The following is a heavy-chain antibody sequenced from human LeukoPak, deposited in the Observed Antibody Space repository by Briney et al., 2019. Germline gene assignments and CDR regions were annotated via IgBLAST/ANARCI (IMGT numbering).Heavy chain of an antibody. D-gene: IGHD6-13*01. Sequence: SETLSLTCTVSGGSISSYYWSWIRQPPGKGLEWIGYIYYTGSTNYNPSLKSRVTISVETSKNQFSLKLSSVTAADTAVYYCARAGSSWDYFDYWGQGTLVTVSS. CDR1: GGSISSYY. CDR2: IYYTGST. CDR3: ARAGSSWDYFDY. V-gene: IGHV4-59*01. J-gene: IGHJ4*02.